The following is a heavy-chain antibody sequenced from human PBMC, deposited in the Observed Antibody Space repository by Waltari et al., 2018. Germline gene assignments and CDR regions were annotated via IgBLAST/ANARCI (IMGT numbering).Heavy chain of an antibody. V-gene: IGHV4-39*01. CDR1: GGSISSSTYY. CDR2: IYYSGST. J-gene: IGHJ3*02. CDR3: ARLPISLGVGSVFDI. Sequence: QMQLQESGPGLVKPSELLSLTCTVSGGSISSSTYYWGWIRQPPGKGLEWIGNIYYSGSTYYKPSLKSRLTISVDTSKNQFSLNLRSVTAADTAVYYCARLPISLGVGSVFDIWGQGTMVTVSS. D-gene: IGHD2-15*01.